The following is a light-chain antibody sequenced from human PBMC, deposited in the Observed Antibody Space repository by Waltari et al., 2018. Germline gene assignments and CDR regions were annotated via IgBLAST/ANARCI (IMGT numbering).Light chain of an antibody. J-gene: IGLJ2*01. CDR2: EVN. Sequence: QSALTQPASVSGSPGQSITISCTGDSSNIGKYKLISWYQLSPGKAPNLVIFEVNNRPSGASIRVSGAKSGNTASLTISGLQADDKGDYYCCSYAGGGSLIFGGGTKLTV. CDR1: SSNIGKYKL. CDR3: CSYAGGGSLI. V-gene: IGLV2-23*02.